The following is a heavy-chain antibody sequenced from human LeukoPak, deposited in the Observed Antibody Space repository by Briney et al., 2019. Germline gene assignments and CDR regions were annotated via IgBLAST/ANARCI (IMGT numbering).Heavy chain of an antibody. D-gene: IGHD2-21*02. Sequence: PGESLKISCKGSGYSFSSYWIGWVRQMPGKGTEWMGVIYPGDSDTRYSPSFQGQVTISADKSISTAYLQWSSLKASDSAMYYCARRCSGNCYSFDYWGQGSLLTVSS. CDR2: IYPGDSDT. V-gene: IGHV5-51*01. J-gene: IGHJ4*02. CDR3: ARRCSGNCYSFDY. CDR1: GYSFSSYW.